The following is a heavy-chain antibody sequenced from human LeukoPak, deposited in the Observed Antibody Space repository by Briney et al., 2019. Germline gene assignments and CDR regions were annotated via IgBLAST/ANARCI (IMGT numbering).Heavy chain of an antibody. Sequence: PSETLSLACAVYGGSFSGYYWSWIRQPPGKGLEWIGEINHSGSTNYNPSLKSRVTISVDTSKNQFSLKLSSATAADTAVYYCARSWSGYYRGWGQGTLVTVSS. D-gene: IGHD3-3*01. V-gene: IGHV4-34*01. CDR3: ARSWSGYYRG. CDR2: INHSGST. J-gene: IGHJ4*02. CDR1: GGSFSGYY.